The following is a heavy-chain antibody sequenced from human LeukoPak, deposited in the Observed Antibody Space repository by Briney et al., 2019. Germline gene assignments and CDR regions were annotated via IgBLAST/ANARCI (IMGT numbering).Heavy chain of an antibody. D-gene: IGHD6-13*01. Sequence: GGSLRLSCAASGFTFSSYWMSWVRQAPGKGLEWVANIKQDGGEKYYVDSMKGRFTISRDNAKNSLYLQMNSLRAEDTAVYYCASERSGYSSFHFDYWGQGTLVTVSS. CDR2: IKQDGGEK. V-gene: IGHV3-7*01. J-gene: IGHJ4*02. CDR3: ASERSGYSSFHFDY. CDR1: GFTFSSYW.